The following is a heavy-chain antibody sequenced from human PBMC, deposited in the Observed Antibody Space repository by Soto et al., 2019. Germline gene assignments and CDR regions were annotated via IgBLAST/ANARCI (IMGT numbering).Heavy chain of an antibody. CDR1: GGTFSCYA. CDR2: IIPIFGTA. J-gene: IGHJ2*01. CDR3: ASHDGYNSSSYWYFDL. Sequence: QVQLVQSGAEVKKPGSSVKVSCKASGGTFSCYAISWVRQAPGQGLEWMGGIIPIFGTANYAQKFQGRVTITADDFTSTASMELSSLRSEDTAVYYCASHDGYNSSSYWYFDLWGRGTLVTVSS. D-gene: IGHD5-12*01. V-gene: IGHV1-69*12.